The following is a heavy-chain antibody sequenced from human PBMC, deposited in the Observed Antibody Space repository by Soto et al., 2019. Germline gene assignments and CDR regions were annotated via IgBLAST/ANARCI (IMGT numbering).Heavy chain of an antibody. V-gene: IGHV3-30-3*01. CDR3: ASPESQWELLMSGFDY. CDR2: ISYDGSNK. CDR1: GFTFSSYA. D-gene: IGHD1-26*01. J-gene: IGHJ4*02. Sequence: GGSLRLSCAASGFTFSSYAMHWVRQAPGKGLEWVAVISYDGSNKYYADSVKGRFTISRDNSKNTLYLQMNSLRAEDTAVYYCASPESQWELLMSGFDYWGQGTLVTVSS.